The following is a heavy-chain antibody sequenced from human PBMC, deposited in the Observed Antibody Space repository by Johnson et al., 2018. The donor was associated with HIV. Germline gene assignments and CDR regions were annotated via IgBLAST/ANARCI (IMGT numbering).Heavy chain of an antibody. D-gene: IGHD3-22*01. J-gene: IGHJ3*02. CDR1: GFTFSYYA. CDR2: ISHDGSNK. V-gene: IGHV3-30-3*01. Sequence: VQLVESGGGVVQPGTSLRLSCAASGFTFSYYAIFWVRQAPGKGLEWVAVISHDGSNKYYADSVKGRFTISRDNSKNTLYLQMNSLRAEDTAVYYCARDNGYYYDSSGSRNAFDIWGQGTMVTVSS. CDR3: ARDNGYYYDSSGSRNAFDI.